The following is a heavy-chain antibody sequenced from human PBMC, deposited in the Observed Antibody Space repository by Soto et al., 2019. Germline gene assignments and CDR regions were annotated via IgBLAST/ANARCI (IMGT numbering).Heavy chain of an antibody. CDR3: VRAYENNNYDLDH. J-gene: IGHJ4*02. CDR1: GFTFHGST. V-gene: IGHV3-73*02. CDR2: ISIKPDNFAT. D-gene: IGHD3-16*01. Sequence: DAQVVESGGGLVQPGKSLKLSCVGSGFTFHGSTMHWVRQASGKGLEWIGLISIKPDNFATVYAASVTGRFTISRDDSKNTAYLQMNSLKTEDTALYYCVRAYENNNYDLDHWGRGTLVTVSS.